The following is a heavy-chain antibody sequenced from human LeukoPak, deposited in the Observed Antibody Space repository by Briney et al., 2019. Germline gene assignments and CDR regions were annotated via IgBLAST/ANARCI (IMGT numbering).Heavy chain of an antibody. D-gene: IGHD6-13*01. J-gene: IGHJ6*03. V-gene: IGHV1-69*13. CDR1: GGTFSSYA. CDR3: ARGYEQQLDYYYYYMDV. CDR2: IIPIFGTA. Sequence: SVKVSCKASGGTFSSYAISWVRQAPGQGLEWMGGIIPIFGTANYAQKFQGRVTITADESTSTAYMELSSLRSEDTAVYYCARGYEQQLDYYYYYMDVWGKGTTVTVSS.